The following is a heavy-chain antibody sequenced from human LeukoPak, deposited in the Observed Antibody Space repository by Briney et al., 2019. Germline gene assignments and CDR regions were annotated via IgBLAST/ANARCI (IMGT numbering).Heavy chain of an antibody. CDR3: ARHCSSTSCYTAGAFDI. CDR2: TDGTGGDS. J-gene: IGHJ3*02. V-gene: IGHV3-23*01. Sequence: PGGSLRLSCVASGFTFSDFAMSWVRQTPGKRLEWVASTDGTGGDSYYADAVKGRFTISRDNSKNTLYLQMSSLRAEDTAIYYCARHCSSTSCYTAGAFDIWGQGTMVTVSS. CDR1: GFTFSDFA. D-gene: IGHD2-2*02.